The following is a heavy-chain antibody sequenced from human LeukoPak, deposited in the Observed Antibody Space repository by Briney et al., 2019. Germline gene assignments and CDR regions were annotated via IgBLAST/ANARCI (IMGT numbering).Heavy chain of an antibody. CDR1: GGSISSSSYY. D-gene: IGHD3-22*01. CDR3: ARSLGYYDSSGYYYFDY. Sequence: SETLSLTCTVSGGSISSSSYYWGWIRQPPGKGLEWIGSIYYSGSTYYNPSLKSRVTISVDTSKNQFSLKLSSVTAADTAVYYCARSLGYYDSSGYYYFDYWGQGTLVTVSS. V-gene: IGHV4-39*01. CDR2: IYYSGST. J-gene: IGHJ4*02.